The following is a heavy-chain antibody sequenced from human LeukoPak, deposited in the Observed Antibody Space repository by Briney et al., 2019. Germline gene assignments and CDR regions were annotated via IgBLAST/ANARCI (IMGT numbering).Heavy chain of an antibody. CDR1: GGSTISSSYY. D-gene: IGHD2-15*01. CDR3: ARLRRSGSDY. J-gene: IGHJ4*02. CDR2: LYYSGST. V-gene: IGHV4-39*01. Sequence: KPSETLSLTCTISGGSTISSSYYWGWIRQPPGKGLEWIGSLYYSGSTYYNPSLKSRVTISVDTSKLSLKLTSVTAADTAVYYCARLRRSGSDYWGQGTLVTVSS.